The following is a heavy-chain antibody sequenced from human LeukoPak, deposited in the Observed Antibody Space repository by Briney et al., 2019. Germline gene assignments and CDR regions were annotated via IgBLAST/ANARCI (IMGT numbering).Heavy chain of an antibody. D-gene: IGHD1-20*01. CDR1: GFTFSSYS. CDR2: ISSSSSTI. Sequence: PGGSLRLSCAASGFTFSSYSMNWVRQAPGKGLEWVSYISSSSSTIYYADSVKGRFTISRDNSKNIVFLQMNSLRAEDTALYYCARLYNWNEGFDYWGQGTLVTVSS. J-gene: IGHJ4*02. V-gene: IGHV3-48*01. CDR3: ARLYNWNEGFDY.